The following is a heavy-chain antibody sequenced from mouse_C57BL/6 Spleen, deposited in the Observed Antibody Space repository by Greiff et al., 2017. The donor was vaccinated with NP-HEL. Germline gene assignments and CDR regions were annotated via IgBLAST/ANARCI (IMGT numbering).Heavy chain of an antibody. CDR3: ERQGDYGPYAMDY. J-gene: IGHJ4*01. CDR2: IYPRSGNT. CDR1: GYTFTSYG. V-gene: IGHV1-81*01. D-gene: IGHD1-2*01. Sequence: VQLQQSGAELARPGASVKLSCKASGYTFTSYGISWVKQRTGQGLEWIGEIYPRSGNTYYNEKFKGKATLTADKSSSTAYMELRSLTSEDSAVYFCERQGDYGPYAMDYWGQGTSVTVSS.